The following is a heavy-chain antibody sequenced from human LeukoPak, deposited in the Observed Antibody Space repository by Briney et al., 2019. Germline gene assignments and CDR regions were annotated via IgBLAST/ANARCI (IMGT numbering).Heavy chain of an antibody. D-gene: IGHD3-10*01. V-gene: IGHV4-39*07. CDR1: GGSISNSNYY. Sequence: SETLSLTCTVSGGSISNSNYYWGWIRQPPGKGLEWIGSIYYSGSTYYNPSLKSRVTISVDTSKNQFSLKLSSVTAADTAVYYCARESLFMVRGVTHIDYWGQGTLVTVSS. J-gene: IGHJ4*02. CDR3: ARESLFMVRGVTHIDY. CDR2: IYYSGST.